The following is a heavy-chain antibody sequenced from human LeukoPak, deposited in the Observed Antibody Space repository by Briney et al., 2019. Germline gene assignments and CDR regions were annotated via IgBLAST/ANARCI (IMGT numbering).Heavy chain of an antibody. CDR3: AKGDFVGGTTCIDS. Sequence: GGSLRLSCAASGLTFSGADMHWVRQASGKGLEWVSALSGAGVTTYYADSVKGRFTISRDNSKNTLYLQMDSLRAEDTAVYYCAKGDFVGGTTCIDSWGRGTLVTVSS. V-gene: IGHV3-23*01. CDR2: LSGAGVTT. J-gene: IGHJ4*02. D-gene: IGHD1-26*01. CDR1: GLTFSGAD.